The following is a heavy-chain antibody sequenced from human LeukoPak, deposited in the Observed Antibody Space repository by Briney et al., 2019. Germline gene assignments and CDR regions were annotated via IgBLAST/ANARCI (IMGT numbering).Heavy chain of an antibody. CDR3: ATFSGAHHKTFDY. J-gene: IGHJ4*02. V-gene: IGHV3-48*03. CDR2: ISSSGSTI. Sequence: GGSLRLSCAASGFTFSSYEMNWVRQAPGKGLEWVSYISSSGSTIYYADSVKGRFTISRDNAENSLYLQMSSLRAGDTAVYYCATFSGAHHKTFDYWGQGTLVTVSS. D-gene: IGHD1-14*01. CDR1: GFTFSSYE.